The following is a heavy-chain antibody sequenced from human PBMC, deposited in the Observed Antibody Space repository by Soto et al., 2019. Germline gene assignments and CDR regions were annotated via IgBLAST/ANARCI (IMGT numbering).Heavy chain of an antibody. D-gene: IGHD1-1*01. CDR3: ARVTPGNNLYYFSGLDF. Sequence: PGGSLRLSCVACGFTFDTYGIHWVRQAPGKGLQWVALISYEGSNTYYADSVRGRFTISRDNSKNTLYLQMNTLRPEDTGLYYCARVTPGNNLYYFSGLDFWGQGTSVTVSS. CDR1: GFTFDTYG. J-gene: IGHJ6*02. V-gene: IGHV3-30-3*01. CDR2: ISYEGSNT.